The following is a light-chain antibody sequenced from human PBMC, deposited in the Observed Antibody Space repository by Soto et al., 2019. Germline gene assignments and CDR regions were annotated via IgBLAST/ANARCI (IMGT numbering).Light chain of an antibody. CDR1: ELGDKF. V-gene: IGLV3-1*01. Sequence: SYELTQPPSVSVSPGQTAAITCSGDELGDKFVSWYQQRPGQSPVLVIYHDTTRPSGIPERFSGSSSGNTASLTITGTLSTDEADYYCQAWDSASVVFGGGTKLTVL. J-gene: IGLJ2*01. CDR3: QAWDSASVV. CDR2: HDT.